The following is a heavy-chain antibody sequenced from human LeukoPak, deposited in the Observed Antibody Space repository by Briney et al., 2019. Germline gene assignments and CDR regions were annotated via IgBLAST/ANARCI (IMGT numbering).Heavy chain of an antibody. V-gene: IGHV4-34*01. J-gene: IGHJ4*02. D-gene: IGHD3-16*01. CDR1: GGSFSGYY. CDR2: INHSGST. Sequence: SETLSLTCAVYGGSFSGYYWSWIRQPPGKGLEWIGEINHSGSTNYNPSLKSRVTISVDTSKNQFSLKLSSVTAADTAVYYCARGYPGRYADYWGQGTLVTVSS. CDR3: ARGYPGRYADY.